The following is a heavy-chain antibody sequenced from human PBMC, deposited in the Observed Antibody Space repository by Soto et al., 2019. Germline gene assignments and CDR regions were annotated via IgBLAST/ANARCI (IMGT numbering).Heavy chain of an antibody. CDR2: INAGNGNT. Sequence: VKVSCKASGYTFTRYAMHWVRQAPGQRLEWMGWINAGNGNTKYSQKFQGRVTITRDTSASTAYMELSSLRSEDTAVYYCARGSGYYYWDDYWGQGTLVTVSS. CDR3: ARGSGYYYWDDY. J-gene: IGHJ4*02. V-gene: IGHV1-3*01. D-gene: IGHD3-22*01. CDR1: GYTFTRYA.